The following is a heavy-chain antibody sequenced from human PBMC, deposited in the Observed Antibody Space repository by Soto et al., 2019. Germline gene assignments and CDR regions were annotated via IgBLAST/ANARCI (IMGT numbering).Heavy chain of an antibody. CDR3: ARAPPAANRFDY. CDR2: INHSGST. J-gene: IGHJ4*02. CDR1: GGSFSGYY. D-gene: IGHD2-2*01. V-gene: IGHV4-34*09. Sequence: SETLSLTCAVYGGSFSGYYWTWIRQPPGTGLEWIGEINHSGSTNYNPSLKSRVTISVDTSKNQFSLKLSSVTAADTAVYYCARAPPAANRFDYWGKGTLVTVSS.